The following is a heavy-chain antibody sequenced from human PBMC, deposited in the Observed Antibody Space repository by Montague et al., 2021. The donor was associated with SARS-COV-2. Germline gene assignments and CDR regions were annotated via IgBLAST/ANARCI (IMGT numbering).Heavy chain of an antibody. V-gene: IGHV3-30-3*01. J-gene: IGHJ6*02. Sequence: SLRLSCAASGFTFSSYAMHWVRQAPGKGLEWVAVISYDGSNKYYADSVKGRFTISRDNSKNTLYLQMNSLRAEDTAVYYCARAGQQLARYYYYGMDVWGQGTTVTVSS. CDR2: ISYDGSNK. D-gene: IGHD6-13*01. CDR3: ARAGQQLARYYYYGMDV. CDR1: GFTFSSYA.